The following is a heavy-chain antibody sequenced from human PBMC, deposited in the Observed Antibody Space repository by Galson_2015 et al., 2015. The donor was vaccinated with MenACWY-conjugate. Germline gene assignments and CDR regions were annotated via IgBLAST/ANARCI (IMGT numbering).Heavy chain of an antibody. V-gene: IGHV3-23*01. CDR1: GFTFGDYA. CDR3: AKNEYYYDSSGYYYFDY. CDR2: ISRSGGST. J-gene: IGHJ4*02. D-gene: IGHD3-22*01. Sequence: SLRLSCAASGFTFGDYAMSWFRQAPGKGLEWVSVISRSGGSTFYADSVKGRFTISRDNSKNTLYLQMSSLRAEDTAVYYCAKNEYYYDSSGYYYFDYWGQGTLVTVSS.